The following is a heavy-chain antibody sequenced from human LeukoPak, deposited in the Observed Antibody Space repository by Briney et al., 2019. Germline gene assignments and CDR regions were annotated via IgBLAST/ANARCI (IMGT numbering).Heavy chain of an antibody. CDR3: ARDTNYYDSSGYYSGSDFDY. CDR1: GFTFSSYS. J-gene: IGHJ4*02. CDR2: ITSSTNYI. V-gene: IGHV3-21*04. Sequence: GGSLRLSRAASGFTFSSYSMNWVRQAPGKGLEWVSSITSSTNYIYYADSVKGRFTISRDDAKNTLYLQMNSLRAEDTAVYYCARDTNYYDSSGYYSGSDFDYWGQGTLVTVSS. D-gene: IGHD3-22*01.